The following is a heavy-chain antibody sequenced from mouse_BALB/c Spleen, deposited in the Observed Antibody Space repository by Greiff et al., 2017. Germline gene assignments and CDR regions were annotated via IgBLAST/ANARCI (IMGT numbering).Heavy chain of an antibody. D-gene: IGHD1-2*01. Sequence: EVQLVESGGGLVQPGGSLRLSCATSGFTFTDYYMSWVRQPPGKALEWLGFIRNKANGYTTEYSASVKGRFTISRDNSQSILYLQMNTLRAEDSATYYCARDSLLHAMDYWGQGTSVTVSS. V-gene: IGHV7-3*02. CDR2: IRNKANGYTT. CDR3: ARDSLLHAMDY. CDR1: GFTFTDYY. J-gene: IGHJ4*01.